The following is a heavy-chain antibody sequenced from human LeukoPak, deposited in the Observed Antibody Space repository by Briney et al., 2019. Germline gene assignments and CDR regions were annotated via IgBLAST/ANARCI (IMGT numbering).Heavy chain of an antibody. D-gene: IGHD5-24*01. Sequence: GGSLRLSCAASGFTFSNYWMHWVRQAPGKGLVWVSRINTDGSSTRYADSVKGRFTISRDNSKNTLYLQMNSLRAEDTAVYYCAKEVATIRAFDFWGQGTMVTVSS. CDR1: GFTFSNYW. CDR2: INTDGSST. CDR3: AKEVATIRAFDF. V-gene: IGHV3-74*01. J-gene: IGHJ3*01.